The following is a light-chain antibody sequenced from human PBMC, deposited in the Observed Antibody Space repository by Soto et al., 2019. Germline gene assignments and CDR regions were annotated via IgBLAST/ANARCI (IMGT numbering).Light chain of an antibody. CDR1: QSVLYSSNNKNY. CDR2: WAS. V-gene: IGKV4-1*01. J-gene: IGKJ4*01. CDR3: QQHYSSPPT. Sequence: DIVMTQSPDSLAVSLGERATINCKSSQSVLYSSNNKNYLAWYQQKPGQPPKLLIYWASIRESGVPDRFSGSGSGTDFTLTISSLQAEDVAVYYCQQHYSSPPTFGGGTKVEIK.